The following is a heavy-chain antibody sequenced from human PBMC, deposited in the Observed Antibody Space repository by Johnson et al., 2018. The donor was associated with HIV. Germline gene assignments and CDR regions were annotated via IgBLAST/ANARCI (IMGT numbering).Heavy chain of an antibody. V-gene: IGHV3-23*04. CDR1: GFTFSSYA. CDR3: AKCGDADAFDI. Sequence: VQLVESGGGLVQPGGSLRLSCAASGFTFSSYAMSWVRQAPGKGLEWVSVIYSGGSTYYADSVKGRFTISRDNSRNTLYLQMNSLRAEDTAVYYCAKCGDADAFDIWGQGTMVTVSS. J-gene: IGHJ3*02. D-gene: IGHD3-10*01. CDR2: IYSGGST.